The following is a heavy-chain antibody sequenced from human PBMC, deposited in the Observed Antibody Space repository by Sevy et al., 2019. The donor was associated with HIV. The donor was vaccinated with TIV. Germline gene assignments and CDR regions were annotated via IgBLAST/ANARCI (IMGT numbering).Heavy chain of an antibody. CDR2: IKQEGSEK. CDR1: GFTFSSYW. V-gene: IGHV3-7*03. Sequence: GGSLRLSCAASGFTFSSYWMSWVRQAPGKGLEWVANIKQEGSEKYYVDSVKGRFTISRDNAKNSLYLQMNSLRAEDTAVYYCARGGWRDYYYGMDVWGQGTTVTVSS. CDR3: ARGGWRDYYYGMDV. D-gene: IGHD2-15*01. J-gene: IGHJ6*02.